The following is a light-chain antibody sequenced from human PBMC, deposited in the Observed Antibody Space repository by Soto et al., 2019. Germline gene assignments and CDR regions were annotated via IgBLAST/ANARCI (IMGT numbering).Light chain of an antibody. CDR3: AAWDDSLSGRV. V-gene: IGLV1-47*01. J-gene: IGLJ2*01. CDR1: SSNTGSNY. CDR2: TNN. Sequence: QTVVTQPPSASGTPGQRVTISCSGRSSNTGSNYVYWYQQLPGTAPKLLIDTNNQRPSGVPDRFSGSKSGTSASLAISGLRSEDEANYYCAAWDDSLSGRVFGGGTKLTV.